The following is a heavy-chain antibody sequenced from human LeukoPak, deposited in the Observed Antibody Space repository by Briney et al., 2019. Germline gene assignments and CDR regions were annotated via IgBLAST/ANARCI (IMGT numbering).Heavy chain of an antibody. CDR1: GDSISSSTYN. V-gene: IGHV4-39*01. Sequence: SETLSLTCTVSGDSISSSTYNWGWVRQPPGKGLEYIASMYYTGSTYYNPSLKSRVSISVDTSKNQFSLKLRSVTAADTAVYYCARHGNSSAVYVDHWGQGTLVTVSS. J-gene: IGHJ5*02. D-gene: IGHD6-25*01. CDR2: MYYTGST. CDR3: ARHGNSSAVYVDH.